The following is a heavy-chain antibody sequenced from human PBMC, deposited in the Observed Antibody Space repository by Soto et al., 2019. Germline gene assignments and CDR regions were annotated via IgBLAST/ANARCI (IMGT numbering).Heavy chain of an antibody. Sequence: QLQESGPGLLKPSETLSLICNVSGRSMISYYWSWLRQPAGKGLEWIGRVYTGGNTNYNPSLKSRVTMSVDTSKSQFSLKLTSLPAADTAVYYCAREGDDRHFFFDSLGPGTLVTVSS. CDR3: AREGDDRHFFFDS. J-gene: IGHJ4*02. V-gene: IGHV4-4*07. CDR2: VYTGGNT. D-gene: IGHD3-3*02. CDR1: GRSMISYY.